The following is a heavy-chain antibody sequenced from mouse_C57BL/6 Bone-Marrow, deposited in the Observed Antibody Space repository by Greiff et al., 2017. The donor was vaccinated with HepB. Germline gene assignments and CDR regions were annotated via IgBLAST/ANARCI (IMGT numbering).Heavy chain of an antibody. Sequence: EVQLQESGGGLVQPGGSLSLSCAASGFTFTDYYMSWVRQPPGKALEWLGFIRNKANGYTTEYSASVKGRFTISRDNSQSILYLQMHALRAEDSATYYCARYWGNYGNWYFDVWGTGTTVTVSS. CDR1: GFTFTDYY. D-gene: IGHD2-1*01. J-gene: IGHJ1*03. CDR3: ARYWGNYGNWYFDV. CDR2: IRNKANGYTT. V-gene: IGHV7-3*01.